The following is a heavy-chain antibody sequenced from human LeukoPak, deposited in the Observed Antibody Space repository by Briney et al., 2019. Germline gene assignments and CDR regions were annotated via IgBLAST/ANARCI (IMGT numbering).Heavy chain of an antibody. Sequence: GGSLRLSCAASGFTFSSYWMSWVRQAPGKGLEWVANIKEDGSVKNYVDSVKGRFTISRDNAKKSLYVQMNSLRADDTAAYYCGREVPGGATILDYWGQGTLVTVSS. CDR1: GFTFSSYW. CDR3: GREVPGGATILDY. V-gene: IGHV3-7*04. J-gene: IGHJ4*02. CDR2: IKEDGSVK. D-gene: IGHD1-26*01.